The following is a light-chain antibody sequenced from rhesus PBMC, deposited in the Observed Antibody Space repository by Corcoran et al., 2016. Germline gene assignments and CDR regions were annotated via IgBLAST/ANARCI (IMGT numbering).Light chain of an antibody. V-gene: IGKV3-24*04. CDR2: GAF. CDR3: QQSSDLVS. J-gene: IGKJ4*01. Sequence: ETVVTQSPVTLALSPGERATLSCRTSQNVGTYLAWYQQKPGQVPSLHIYGAFRRATGIPDRFSGSGSGTDCSLTISSLEPEDVGVYFCQQSSDLVSFGGGTKVEIK. CDR1: QNVGTY.